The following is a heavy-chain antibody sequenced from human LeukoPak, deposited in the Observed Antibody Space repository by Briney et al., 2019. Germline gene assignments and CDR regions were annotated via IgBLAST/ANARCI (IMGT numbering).Heavy chain of an antibody. CDR3: ARERGIWFGESYFDY. J-gene: IGHJ4*02. V-gene: IGHV3-21*04. CDR1: GFTFSSYS. Sequence: GGSLRLSCAASGFTFSSYSMNWVRQAPGKGLEWVSSISSSSSYIYYADSVKGRFTISRDNAKNSLYLQMNSLRAEDTAVYYCARERGIWFGESYFDYWGQGTLVTVSS. CDR2: ISSSSSYI. D-gene: IGHD3-10*01.